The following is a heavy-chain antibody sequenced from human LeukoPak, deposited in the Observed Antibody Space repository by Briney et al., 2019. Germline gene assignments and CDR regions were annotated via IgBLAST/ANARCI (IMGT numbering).Heavy chain of an antibody. CDR2: ISYDGSNK. J-gene: IGHJ6*02. Sequence: GGSLRLSCAASGFTFSSYGMHWVRQAPGKGLEWVAVISYDGSNKYYADSVKGRFTISRDNSKNTLYLQMNSLRAEDTAVYYCAKDYYDSSGYHYYYYYYGMDVWGQGTTVTVSS. CDR3: AKDYYDSSGYHYYYYYYGMDV. V-gene: IGHV3-30*18. CDR1: GFTFSSYG. D-gene: IGHD3-22*01.